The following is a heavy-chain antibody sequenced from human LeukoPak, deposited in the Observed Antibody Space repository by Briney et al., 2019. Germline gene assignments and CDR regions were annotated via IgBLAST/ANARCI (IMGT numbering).Heavy chain of an antibody. J-gene: IGHJ1*01. CDR2: INPSGGST. Sequence: ASVTVSFKASRYTFTSYDMHWVRQAPGQGLEGMGIINPSGGSTSYAQIFQGRVTMTRDTSTSTVYMGLSSLRSEDTAVYYCARGGSSWYRGSFQHWGQGTLGTVS. CDR3: ARGGSSWYRGSFQH. V-gene: IGHV1-46*01. CDR1: RYTFTSYD. D-gene: IGHD6-13*01.